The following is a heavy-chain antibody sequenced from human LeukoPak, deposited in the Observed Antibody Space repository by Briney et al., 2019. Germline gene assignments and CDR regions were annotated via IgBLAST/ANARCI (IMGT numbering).Heavy chain of an antibody. J-gene: IGHJ4*02. Sequence: SVKVSCKASGGTFSSYAISWVRQAPGQGLEWMGGIIPIFGTANYAQKFQGRVTITTDESTSTAYMELSSLRSEDTAVYYCARFDSSHCSGGSCAFDYWGQGTLSPSPQ. CDR3: ARFDSSHCSGGSCAFDY. V-gene: IGHV1-69*05. CDR1: GGTFSSYA. D-gene: IGHD2-15*01. CDR2: IIPIFGTA.